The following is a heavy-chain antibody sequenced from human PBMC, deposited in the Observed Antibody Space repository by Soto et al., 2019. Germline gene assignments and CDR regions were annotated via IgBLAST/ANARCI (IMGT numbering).Heavy chain of an antibody. D-gene: IGHD2-2*03. V-gene: IGHV5-51*01. J-gene: IGHJ4*02. Sequence: LGESLKISCKGSGYSFVSYWIAWVRQMPGKGLEWMGSIYPGDSDTTYSPSIQGQVTISADKSSTTVYLQWNTLKASDTAMYYCAKTDGSEVEYWGQGTQVTVSS. CDR3: AKTDGSEVEY. CDR2: IYPGDSDT. CDR1: GYSFVSYW.